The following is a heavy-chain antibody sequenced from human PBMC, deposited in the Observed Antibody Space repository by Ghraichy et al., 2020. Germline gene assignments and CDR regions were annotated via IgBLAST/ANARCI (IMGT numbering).Heavy chain of an antibody. V-gene: IGHV3-11*01. Sequence: LSLTCAASGFTFSDYYMSWIRQAPGKGLEWVSYISSSGSTIYYADSVKGRFTISRDNAKNLLYLQMNSLRAEDTAVYYCARDFGPGTAAAGYYYYGMDVWGQGTTVTVSS. CDR1: GFTFSDYY. D-gene: IGHD6-13*01. J-gene: IGHJ6*02. CDR2: ISSSGSTI. CDR3: ARDFGPGTAAAGYYYYGMDV.